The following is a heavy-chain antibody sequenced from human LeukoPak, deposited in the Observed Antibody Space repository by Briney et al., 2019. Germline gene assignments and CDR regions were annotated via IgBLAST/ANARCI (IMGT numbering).Heavy chain of an antibody. Sequence: SETLSLTCTVSGGSISSYYWSWVRQPAGKGLGWIGRIYTIGSTNFNPPLMSRVTMSVDQSKNQFSLKLSSVTAADTAVYYCARTYYDILTYYYYMDVWGKGTTVTVSS. J-gene: IGHJ6*03. CDR2: IYTIGST. CDR3: ARTYYDILTYYYYMDV. D-gene: IGHD3-9*01. V-gene: IGHV4-4*07. CDR1: GGSISSYY.